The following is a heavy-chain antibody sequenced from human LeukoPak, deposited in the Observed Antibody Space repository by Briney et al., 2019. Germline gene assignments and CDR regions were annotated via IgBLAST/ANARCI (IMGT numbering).Heavy chain of an antibody. CDR2: ISYDGSRK. Sequence: GGSLRLSCAASGFTFSSYGMHWVRQAPGKGLEWVAVISYDGSRKHYGDSAQGRFSISRDNSKNTLYLQMNSLRAEDTAVYYCVKDRLGEAYGMDVWGEGTTVTVSS. CDR1: GFTFSSYG. CDR3: VKDRLGEAYGMDV. J-gene: IGHJ6*04. V-gene: IGHV3-30*18. D-gene: IGHD3-10*01.